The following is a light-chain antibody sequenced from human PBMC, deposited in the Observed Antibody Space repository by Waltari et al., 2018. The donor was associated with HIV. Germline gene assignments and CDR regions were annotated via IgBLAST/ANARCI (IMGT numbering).Light chain of an antibody. J-gene: IGLJ3*02. V-gene: IGLV3-21*04. CDR1: NIGGKS. CDR3: QVWDRSSDHWV. Sequence: SYVLTQPPSVSVAPGETARITCGGNNIGGKSVHWYQQKPGQAPVLLIFDGSDRPPGIPGGLYGSKSGNTATLTISRVEAGDEADYYCQVWDRSSDHWVFGGGTKLPVL. CDR2: DGS.